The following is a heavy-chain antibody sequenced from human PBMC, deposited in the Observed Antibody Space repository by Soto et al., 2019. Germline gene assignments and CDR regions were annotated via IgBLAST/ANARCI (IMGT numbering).Heavy chain of an antibody. Sequence: SETLSLTCAVSGGSIISGGYSWIWIRQPPGKGLEWIGYIYHSGSTYYNPSLKSRVTISVDRSKNQFSLKLSSVTAADTAVYYCATGENYYDSSGYYYPAEYFQHWGQGTLVTVSS. D-gene: IGHD3-22*01. V-gene: IGHV4-30-2*01. CDR3: ATGENYYDSSGYYYPAEYFQH. J-gene: IGHJ1*01. CDR1: GGSIISGGYS. CDR2: IYHSGST.